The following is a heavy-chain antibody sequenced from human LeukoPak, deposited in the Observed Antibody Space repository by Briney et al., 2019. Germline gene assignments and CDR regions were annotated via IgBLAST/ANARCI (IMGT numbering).Heavy chain of an antibody. V-gene: IGHV3-23*01. J-gene: IGHJ5*02. CDR2: ISGSGDIT. D-gene: IGHD4-11*01. Sequence: GGSLRLSCAASGFSFSSYAMSWVRQAPGKGLEWVSGISGSGDITYHADSVKGRFTISRDNSKNTLYLQVNSLRAEDTAIYYCAKGGSATITTGGFDPWGQGTLVTVSS. CDR1: GFSFSSYA. CDR3: AKGGSATITTGGFDP.